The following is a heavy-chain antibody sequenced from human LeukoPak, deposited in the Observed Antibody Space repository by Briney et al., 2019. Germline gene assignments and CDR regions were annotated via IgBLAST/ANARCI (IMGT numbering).Heavy chain of an antibody. CDR1: GFTFSSAW. Sequence: GGSLRLSCAASGFTFSSAWMSWVRQAPGKGLEWVSSISGSGGSTYYADSVKGRFTISRNNSKNTLYLQMNSLRAEDTAVYYCAKDLELLNPSLGFDYWGQGTLVSVSS. D-gene: IGHD2-2*02. J-gene: IGHJ4*02. CDR2: ISGSGGST. CDR3: AKDLELLNPSLGFDY. V-gene: IGHV3-23*01.